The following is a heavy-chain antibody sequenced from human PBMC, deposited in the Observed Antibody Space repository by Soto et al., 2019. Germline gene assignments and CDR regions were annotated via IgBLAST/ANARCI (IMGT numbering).Heavy chain of an antibody. CDR1: EGTFNSYA. CDR3: ASGASRWYPYFFDS. CDR2: IIPYYHTL. Sequence: QAQVVQSGAEVRKPGSSVKLSCKASEGTFNSYAIAWVRQAPGQELEWMGGIIPYYHTLNYAQKCQDRVTVTADDSTNTVYMELSSLRSDDTAVDFCASGASRWYPYFFDSWAQGTLVTVSS. D-gene: IGHD6-13*01. J-gene: IGHJ4*02. V-gene: IGHV1-69*01.